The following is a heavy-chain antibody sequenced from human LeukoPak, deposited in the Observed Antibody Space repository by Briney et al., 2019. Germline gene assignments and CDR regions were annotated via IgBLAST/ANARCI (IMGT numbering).Heavy chain of an antibody. D-gene: IGHD3-10*01. J-gene: IGHJ4*02. CDR1: GSTFSNAW. CDR2: IKSKTDGGTT. CDR3: TTNDVLLWFGELFCFDY. V-gene: IGHV3-15*01. Sequence: GGSLRLSCAASGSTFSNAWMSWVRQAPGKGLEWVGRIKSKTDGGTTDYAAPVKGRFTISRDDSKNTLYLQMNSLKTEDTAVYYCTTNDVLLWFGELFCFDYWGQGTLVTVSS.